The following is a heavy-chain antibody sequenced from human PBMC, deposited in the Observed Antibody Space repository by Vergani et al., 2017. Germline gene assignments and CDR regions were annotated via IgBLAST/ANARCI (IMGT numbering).Heavy chain of an antibody. V-gene: IGHV4-61*02. CDR2: VYSSGST. Sequence: QVQLQESGPGLVKPSQTLSLTCTVSGGSTSSGLYYWSWIRQPAGKGLEWIGRVYSSGSTHYNPSLKSRVTISVDTSKNRFSLQLRSVTAADTAVYFCARGNSSSWPLDYWGQGTLVTVSS. D-gene: IGHD6-13*01. CDR3: ARGNSSSWPLDY. CDR1: GGSTSSGLYY. J-gene: IGHJ4*02.